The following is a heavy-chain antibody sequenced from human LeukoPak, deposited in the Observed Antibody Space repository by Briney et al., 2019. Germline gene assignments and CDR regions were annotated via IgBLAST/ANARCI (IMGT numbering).Heavy chain of an antibody. CDR1: GGSISSYY. D-gene: IGHD3-22*01. CDR2: IYYSGST. Sequence: SETLSLTCTVSGGSISSYYWSWIRQPPGKGLEWIGYIYYSGSTNYNPSLKSRVTISVDTSKNLFSLKLSSVTAADTAVYYCAAWASITMIVAPWGQGTLVTVSS. CDR3: AAWASITMIVAP. V-gene: IGHV4-59*01. J-gene: IGHJ5*02.